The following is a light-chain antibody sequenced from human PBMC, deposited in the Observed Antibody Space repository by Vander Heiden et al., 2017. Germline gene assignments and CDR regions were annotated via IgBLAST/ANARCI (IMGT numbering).Light chain of an antibody. V-gene: IGLV2-14*01. Sequence: QSALPQPASASESPGQSITISCTGTSSDVGGYNFVSWSQQHPGKAPKLIIYEVSNRPSGVSNRFSGSKSGNTASLTISGLQAEDEADYYCSSYTASSTVVFGGGTKLTVL. CDR2: EVS. J-gene: IGLJ3*02. CDR1: SSDVGGYNF. CDR3: SSYTASSTVV.